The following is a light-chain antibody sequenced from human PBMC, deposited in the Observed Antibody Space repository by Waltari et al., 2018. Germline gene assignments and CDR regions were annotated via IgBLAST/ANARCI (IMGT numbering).Light chain of an antibody. CDR1: VSNIGSNY. CDR3: AAWDDSLSGVI. Sequence: QSVLTQPPSVSATPGQRVTISCSGSVSNIGSNYVYWYQQFSGTAPKLLIYRNELRPSGLPDRIPGSKSGTSASLAISGLRSEDEAVYFCAAWDDSLSGVIFGGGTKLTVL. V-gene: IGLV1-47*01. CDR2: RNE. J-gene: IGLJ2*01.